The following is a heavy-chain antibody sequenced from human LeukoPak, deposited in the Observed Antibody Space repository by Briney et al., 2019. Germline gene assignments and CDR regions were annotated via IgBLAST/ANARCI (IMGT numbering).Heavy chain of an antibody. CDR3: ARDRGGSYYFDY. Sequence: GGSLRLSCAASGFTVSSNYMSWVRQAPGKGLEWVSVIYSGGSTYYADSVKGRLTISRDNSKNTLYLQMNSLRAEDTAVYYCARDRGGSYYFDYWGRGTLVTVSS. V-gene: IGHV3-66*01. CDR2: IYSGGST. CDR1: GFTVSSNY. J-gene: IGHJ4*02. D-gene: IGHD2-15*01.